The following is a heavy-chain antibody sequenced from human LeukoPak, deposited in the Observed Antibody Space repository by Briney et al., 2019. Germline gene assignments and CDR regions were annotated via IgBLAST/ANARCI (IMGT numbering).Heavy chain of an antibody. V-gene: IGHV1-8*01. CDR1: VYTFTSYD. D-gene: IGHD3-10*01. Sequence: ASVNVSCKASVYTFTSYDINWVRQATGQGLEWMGWMNPNSGNTGYAQKFQGRVTMTRNTSISTAYMELSSLRSEDTAVYYCARYPSLWFGEYNWFDPWGQGTLVTVSS. CDR2: MNPNSGNT. J-gene: IGHJ5*02. CDR3: ARYPSLWFGEYNWFDP.